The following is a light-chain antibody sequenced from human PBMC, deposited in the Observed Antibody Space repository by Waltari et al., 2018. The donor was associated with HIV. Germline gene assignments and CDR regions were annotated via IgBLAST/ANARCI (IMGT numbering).Light chain of an antibody. Sequence: QSALTQPASVSGSPGQSLTISCNETSSDVSTYKLVSWYQQHPGKVPKLIIYEINKRPSGVSNRFSGSKSGNMASLTISGLQAEDEAFYHCCPYERRSTLVLFGGRTHPPVL. CDR1: SSDVSTYKL. J-gene: IGLJ3*02. CDR3: CPYERRSTLVL. V-gene: IGLV2-23*02. CDR2: EIN.